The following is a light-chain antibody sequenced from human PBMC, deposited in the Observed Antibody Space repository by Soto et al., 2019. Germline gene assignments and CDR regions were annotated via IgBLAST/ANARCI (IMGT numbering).Light chain of an antibody. CDR2: EVI. V-gene: IGLV2-18*02. J-gene: IGLJ1*01. Sequence: SVLTQPPPPPRSPGQSVTLSCPWTSHDVGSYNRVSWYKQPPGAAPKLVIYEVIHRPSGVPDRFSGSKSGNTASLTISGLQAEDEADFYCYSYTSSSTYVFGTGTKVTVL. CDR1: SHDVGSYNR. CDR3: YSYTSSSTYV.